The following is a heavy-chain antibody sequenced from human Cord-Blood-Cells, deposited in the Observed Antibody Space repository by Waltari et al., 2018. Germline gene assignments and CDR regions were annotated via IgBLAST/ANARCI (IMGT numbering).Heavy chain of an antibody. Sequence: EVQLVESGGGLVQPGRSLRLSCAASGFTFDDYAMHWVRHAPGKGLEWGSGISWNSGSIGYADSVKGRFTISRDNAKNSLYLQMNSLRAEDTALYYCAKDVTRAGFDAFDIWGQGTMVTVSS. D-gene: IGHD6-13*01. CDR3: AKDVTRAGFDAFDI. J-gene: IGHJ3*02. CDR2: ISWNSGSI. V-gene: IGHV3-9*01. CDR1: GFTFDDYA.